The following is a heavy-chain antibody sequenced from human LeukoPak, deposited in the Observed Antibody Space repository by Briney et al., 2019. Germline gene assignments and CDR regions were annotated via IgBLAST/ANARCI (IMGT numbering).Heavy chain of an antibody. D-gene: IGHD6-19*01. CDR3: ARRSAVFHAFDI. Sequence: SETLSLTCTVSGASISSSGCYWGWILQPPGKGLEWIGSLYYTGSTFYNPSLQSRVTISRDTSRNQFSLKLNSVTAADTALFYCARRSAVFHAFDIRGQGTMVTVSS. CDR2: LYYTGST. CDR1: GASISSSGCY. V-gene: IGHV4-39*01. J-gene: IGHJ3*02.